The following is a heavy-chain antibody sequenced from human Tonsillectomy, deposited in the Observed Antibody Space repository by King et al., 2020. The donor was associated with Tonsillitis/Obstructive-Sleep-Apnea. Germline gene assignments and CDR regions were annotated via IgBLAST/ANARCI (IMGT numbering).Heavy chain of an antibody. D-gene: IGHD5-18*01. CDR1: CGSISSSSYY. CDR2: IYYSGST. Sequence: QLQESGPGLVKPSETLSLTCTVSCGSISSSSYYWGWIRQPPGKGLDWIGSIYYSGSTYHNPSLKSRVTISVDPSKNQFSLKLSSVTAADTAVYYCASGVLRGYSYGYGYWGQGTLVTVSS. CDR3: ASGVLRGYSYGYGY. V-gene: IGHV4-39*01. J-gene: IGHJ4*02.